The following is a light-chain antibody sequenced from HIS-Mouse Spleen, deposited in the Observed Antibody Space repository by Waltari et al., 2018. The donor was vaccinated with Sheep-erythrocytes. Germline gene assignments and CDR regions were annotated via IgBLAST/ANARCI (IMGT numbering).Light chain of an antibody. V-gene: IGLV2-23*01. Sequence: QSALTQPASVSGSPGQSITISCTGPSSDVGSYNLLSWYQQHPSKAPKLMIYEGSKRPSGVSNRFSGSKSGNTASLTISGLQAEDEADYYCCSYAGSSTPWVFGGGTKLTVL. CDR1: SSDVGSYNL. CDR3: CSYAGSSTPWV. J-gene: IGLJ3*02. CDR2: EGS.